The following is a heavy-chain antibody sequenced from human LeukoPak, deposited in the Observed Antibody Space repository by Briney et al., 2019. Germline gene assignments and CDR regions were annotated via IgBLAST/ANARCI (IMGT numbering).Heavy chain of an antibody. D-gene: IGHD5-18*01. CDR2: IYYSGST. Sequence: SETLSLTCTVSGGSISSHYWSWIRQPPGKGREWIGYIYYSGSTNDNPSLESRVTISVDTSKNQFSLKLSSVTAADTAVYYCAGRYGYWYYFDYWGQGTLVTVSS. CDR1: GGSISSHY. CDR3: AGRYGYWYYFDY. J-gene: IGHJ4*02. V-gene: IGHV4-59*11.